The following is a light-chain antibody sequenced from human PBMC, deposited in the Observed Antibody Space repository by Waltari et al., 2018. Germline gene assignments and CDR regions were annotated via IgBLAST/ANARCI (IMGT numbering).Light chain of an antibody. Sequence: EIVMTQSPATLCVSAGETATLSCRASQSVGGNLAWYQQKPGQAPRLLIYAASTRATGIPGMFSGSGSGTEFTLTISSLQSEDFAIYYCQQYNNWPPQDAFGQGTKLEIK. J-gene: IGKJ2*01. CDR3: QQYNNWPPQDA. CDR2: AAS. V-gene: IGKV3-15*01. CDR1: QSVGGN.